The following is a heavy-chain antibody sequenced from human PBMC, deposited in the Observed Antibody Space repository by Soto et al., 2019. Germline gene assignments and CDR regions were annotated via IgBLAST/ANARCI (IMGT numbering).Heavy chain of an antibody. CDR3: ARHLHQMLSHKHSYYYLDV. J-gene: IGHJ6*03. V-gene: IGHV3-11*01. D-gene: IGHD2-2*01. CDR2: ISNTAITD. CDR1: GFSFSDYS. Sequence: QVHLVESGGDLVKPGGSLRLSCVASGFSFSDYSMTWMRQARGGGLDFVAFISNTAITDYYADSVKGRFTISRDNARNSVDLQMDSLRAEDAAVYYCARHLHQMLSHKHSYYYLDVWGTGTTVTVSS.